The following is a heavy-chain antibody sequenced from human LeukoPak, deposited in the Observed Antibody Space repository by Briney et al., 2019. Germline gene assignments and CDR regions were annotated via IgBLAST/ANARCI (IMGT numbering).Heavy chain of an antibody. D-gene: IGHD2-2*01. CDR1: GGTFSSYA. Sequence: SVKVSCKASGGTFSSYATSWVRQAPGQGLEWMGRIIPILGIANYAQKFQGRVTITADKSTSTAYMELSSLRSEDTAVYYCAREGYQLPRQEANWYFDLWGRGALVTVSS. V-gene: IGHV1-69*04. J-gene: IGHJ2*01. CDR2: IIPILGIA. CDR3: AREGYQLPRQEANWYFDL.